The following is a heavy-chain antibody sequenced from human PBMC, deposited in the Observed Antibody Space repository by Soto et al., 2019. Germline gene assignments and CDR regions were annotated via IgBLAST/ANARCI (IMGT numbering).Heavy chain of an antibody. Sequence: SETLSLPYTVYSGSIGSGDYYWGWFRQPPGKGLEWIAYIYYSGTTYFNPSLKSRVTISGDPSKSQFSLRLSSVTAADTAVYYGARVGGGPTAYCYAMDIWGQGTTVTVSS. V-gene: IGHV4-30-4*01. CDR2: IYYSGTT. D-gene: IGHD2-15*01. CDR3: ARVGGGPTAYCYAMDI. CDR1: SGSIGSGDYY. J-gene: IGHJ6*02.